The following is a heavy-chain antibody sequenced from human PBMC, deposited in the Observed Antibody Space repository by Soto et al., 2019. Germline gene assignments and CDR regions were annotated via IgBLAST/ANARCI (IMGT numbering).Heavy chain of an antibody. V-gene: IGHV3-23*01. J-gene: IGHJ5*02. Sequence: PGGSLRLSCAASGFTFSTYAMNWVRQTPGEGLEWDSGISDSGTNPYYADSVKGRFTISRDNSKNTLYLQMDSLRAEDTGIYYCARYALGLSPWWYNWFDRWGQGTLVTVSS. CDR3: ARYALGLSPWWYNWFDR. CDR1: GFTFSTYA. D-gene: IGHD2-8*02. CDR2: ISDSGTNP.